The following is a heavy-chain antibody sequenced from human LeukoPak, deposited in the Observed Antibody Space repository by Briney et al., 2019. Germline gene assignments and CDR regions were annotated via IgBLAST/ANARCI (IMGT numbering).Heavy chain of an antibody. CDR3: ASGSGSHSDY. CDR2: ISGDGGST. CDR1: GFTFSSYG. D-gene: IGHD1-26*01. V-gene: IGHV3-74*01. J-gene: IGHJ4*02. Sequence: GGSLRLSCAASGFTFSSYGMHWVRQAPGKGLVWVSRISGDGGSTSYADSVKGRFTISRDNAKNTLYLQMNSLRVEDTAVYYCASGSGSHSDYWGQGALATVSS.